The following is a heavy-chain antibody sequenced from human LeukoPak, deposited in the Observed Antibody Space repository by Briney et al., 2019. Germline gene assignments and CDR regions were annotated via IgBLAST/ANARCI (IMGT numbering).Heavy chain of an antibody. D-gene: IGHD4-23*01. CDR3: VKDAAGGTLDY. J-gene: IGHJ4*02. Sequence: GGSLRLSCAASGFTVSSNYMSWVRQAPGKGLEWVSVIYSGGSTYYADSVKGRFTFSRDNSKNTLYLQMSSLRAEDTAVYYCVKDAAGGTLDYWGQGTLVTVSS. CDR2: IYSGGST. V-gene: IGHV3-53*05. CDR1: GFTVSSNY.